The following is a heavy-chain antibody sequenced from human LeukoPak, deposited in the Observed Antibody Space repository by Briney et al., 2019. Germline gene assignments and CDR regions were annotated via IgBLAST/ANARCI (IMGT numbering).Heavy chain of an antibody. CDR2: INHSGST. CDR3: ARVSGWTWDWFDP. CDR1: GGSFSGYY. J-gene: IGHJ5*02. V-gene: IGHV4-34*01. Sequence: SETLSLTCAVYGGSFSGYYWSWIRQPPGKGLEWIGEINHSGSTNYNPSLKSRVTISVDTTKSQFSLKLSSVTAADTAVYYCARVSGWTWDWFDPWGQGTLVTVSS. D-gene: IGHD6-19*01.